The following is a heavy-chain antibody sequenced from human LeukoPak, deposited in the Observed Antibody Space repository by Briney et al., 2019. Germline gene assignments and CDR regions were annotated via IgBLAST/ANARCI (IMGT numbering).Heavy chain of an antibody. V-gene: IGHV4-39*07. CDR3: AREKGYQDY. CDR2: IYYSGST. D-gene: IGHD2-2*01. J-gene: IGHJ4*02. CDR1: GDSITSSSYY. Sequence: SETLSLTCSVAGDSITSSSYYWGWIRQPPGKGLEWIGSIYYSGSTYYNPSLKSRVTISVDTSKNQFSLKLSSVTAADTAVYYCAREKGYQDYWGQGTLVTVSS.